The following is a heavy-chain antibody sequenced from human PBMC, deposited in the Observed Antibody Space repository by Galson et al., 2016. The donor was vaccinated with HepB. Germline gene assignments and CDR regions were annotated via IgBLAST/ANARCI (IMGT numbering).Heavy chain of an antibody. CDR3: AGEGASGYALDY. CDR1: GDSVSSNSAA. V-gene: IGHV6-1*01. D-gene: IGHD6-25*01. CDR2: TYYRSKWYN. Sequence: CAIPGDSVSSNSAAWNWIRQSPSRGLEWLGRTYYRSKWYNDYAESVKSRITINPDTSKNQFSLQLHPVTPDDTAFYYCAGEGASGYALDYWGQGTLVTVSS. J-gene: IGHJ4*02.